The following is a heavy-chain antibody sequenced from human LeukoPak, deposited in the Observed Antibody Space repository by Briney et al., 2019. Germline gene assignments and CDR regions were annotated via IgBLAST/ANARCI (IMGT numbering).Heavy chain of an antibody. CDR2: INANSGDT. CDR3: ARVVDVGVPGFQH. D-gene: IGHD1-26*01. J-gene: IGHJ1*01. CDR1: GYTLTGYY. V-gene: IGHV1-2*02. Sequence: ASVKVSCKTSGYTLTGYYLHWVRQAPRQGPEWMGWINANSGDTYYVQKFKGRITMTRDTSINTAYMELNRLISDDTAVYYCARVVDVGVPGFQHWGRGTLVTVSS.